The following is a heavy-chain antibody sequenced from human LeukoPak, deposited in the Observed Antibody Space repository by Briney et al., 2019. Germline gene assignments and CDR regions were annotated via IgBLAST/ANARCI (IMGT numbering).Heavy chain of an antibody. D-gene: IGHD2-15*01. CDR1: EFRFGSFW. Sequence: GGSMRLSCAASEFRFGSFWMYWVRQVPGKGLVWVSTINTDGSSIYYADSVKGRFTISRDNAEHALYLQMNNLKVDDTAVYYWARGGVVAATKSFFYYYGLDVWGQGTAVTVSS. CDR3: ARGGVVAATKSFFYYYGLDV. J-gene: IGHJ6*02. CDR2: INTDGSSI. V-gene: IGHV3-74*01.